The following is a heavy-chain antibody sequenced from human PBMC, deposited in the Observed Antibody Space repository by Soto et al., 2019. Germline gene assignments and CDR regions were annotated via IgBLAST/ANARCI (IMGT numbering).Heavy chain of an antibody. CDR3: ARLPGARACYPRFYYGMGV. J-gene: IGHJ6*02. Sequence: QVQLVESGGGVVQPGRSLRLSCAASGFTFSNYGMHWARQAPGKGLEWVAVIWYDGSNKYYADSVKGRFTISRDNSKDTLYLQMSSLRAEETAVYYCARLPGARACYPRFYYGMGVWGQGTTVTVSS. CDR1: GFTFSNYG. CDR2: IWYDGSNK. V-gene: IGHV3-33*01. D-gene: IGHD2-15*01.